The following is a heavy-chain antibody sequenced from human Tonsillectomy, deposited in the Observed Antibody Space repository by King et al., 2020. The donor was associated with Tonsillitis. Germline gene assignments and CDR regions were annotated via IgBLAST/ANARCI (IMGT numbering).Heavy chain of an antibody. J-gene: IGHJ4*02. CDR3: ARVRRDYGDYAVDY. D-gene: IGHD4-17*01. CDR2: IYYSGST. CDR1: GGSISSYY. V-gene: IGHV4-59*01. Sequence: QLQESGPGLVKPSETLSLTCTVSGGSISSYYWSWIRQPPGKGLEWIGYIYYSGSTNYNPSLKSRVTISVDTSKNQFSLKLSSVTAADTAVYYCARVRRDYGDYAVDYWGQGXLXTVSS.